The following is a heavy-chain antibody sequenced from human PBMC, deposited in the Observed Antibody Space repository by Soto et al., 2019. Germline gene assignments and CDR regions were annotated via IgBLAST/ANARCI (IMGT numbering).Heavy chain of an antibody. V-gene: IGHV4-39*01. J-gene: IGHJ4*02. CDR2: FWSGGTT. D-gene: IGHD6-13*01. CDR3: ARRPLAYFDY. CDR1: GDSIRSGSYS. Sequence: SETLSLTCTVSGDSIRSGSYSWDWIRQSPGKGLEWIGCFWSGGTTYYNPSLKGRLTISLDTSKNQFSLNLNSVTAADTAVYFCARRPLAYFDYWGRGTQVTVSS.